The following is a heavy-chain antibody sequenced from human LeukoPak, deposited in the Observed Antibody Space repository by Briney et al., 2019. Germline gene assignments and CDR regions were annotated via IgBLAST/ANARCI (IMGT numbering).Heavy chain of an antibody. CDR1: GFSLSTSGVG. Sequence: ESGPTLVNPPQPLTLTCTFSGFSLSTSGVGVGWIRQPPGKTLEWLALIYWDDDKRYSPSLKSRLTITQETSKNQVVLTMTNMYAVDTATFYLSNRAFVTVFGVVIENCFGPLGQGTPVTVPS. CDR3: SNRAFVTVFGVVIENCFGP. D-gene: IGHD3-3*01. CDR2: IYWDDDK. J-gene: IGHJ5*02. V-gene: IGHV2-5*02.